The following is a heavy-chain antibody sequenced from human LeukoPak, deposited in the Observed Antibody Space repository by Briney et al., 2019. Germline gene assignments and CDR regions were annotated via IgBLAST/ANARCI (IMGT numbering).Heavy chain of an antibody. J-gene: IGHJ4*02. CDR3: ALSPYTYYYDSSGYGRDY. CDR1: GFTFSDYY. V-gene: IGHV3-11*01. CDR2: ISSSGSTI. Sequence: GGSLRLSCAASGFTFSDYYMSWIRQAPGKGLEWVSYISSSGSTIYYAGSVKGRFTISRDNAKNSLYLQMNSLRAEDTAVYYCALSPYTYYYDSSGYGRDYWGQGTLVTVSS. D-gene: IGHD3-22*01.